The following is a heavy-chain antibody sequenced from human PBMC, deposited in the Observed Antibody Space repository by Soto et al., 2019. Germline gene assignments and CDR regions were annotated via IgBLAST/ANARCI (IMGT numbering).Heavy chain of an antibody. CDR3: ARVGITATTFRGFDY. CDR2: IWFDGSNK. J-gene: IGHJ4*02. D-gene: IGHD1-20*01. CDR1: GFTFSSYG. V-gene: IGHV3-33*01. Sequence: QVQLVESGGGVVQPGRSLRLSCAASGFTFSSYGMHWVRQAPGKGLEWVAVIWFDGSNKYYADYVKGRFTISRDNSKNTLYLQMHSLRAEDTAVYYCARVGITATTFRGFDYWGKGTLVTVSS.